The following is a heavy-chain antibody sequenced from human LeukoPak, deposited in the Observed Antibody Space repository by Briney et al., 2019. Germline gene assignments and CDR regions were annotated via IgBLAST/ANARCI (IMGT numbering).Heavy chain of an antibody. CDR3: ANGDSLGGGAFDI. Sequence: GGSLRLSCAASGFTFSSYSMNWVRQAPGKGLEWVSSISSSSSYIYYADSVKGRFTISRDNAKNSLYLQMNSLRAEDTAVYYCANGDSLGGGAFDIWGQGTMVTVSS. J-gene: IGHJ3*02. CDR1: GFTFSSYS. CDR2: ISSSSSYI. D-gene: IGHD4-17*01. V-gene: IGHV3-21*01.